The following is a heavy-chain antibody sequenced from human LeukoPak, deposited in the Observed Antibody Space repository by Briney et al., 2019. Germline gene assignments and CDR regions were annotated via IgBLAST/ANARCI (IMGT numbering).Heavy chain of an antibody. J-gene: IGHJ4*02. CDR3: ARDGRGSSWYWASHPYYFDY. D-gene: IGHD6-13*01. CDR1: GFTFSSYG. V-gene: IGHV3-48*04. CDR2: ISSSSTI. Sequence: GGSLRLSCAASGFTFSSYGMHWVRQAPGKGLEWVSYISSSSTIYYADSVKGRFTISRDNAKNSLYLQMNSLRAEDTAVYYCARDGRGSSWYWASHPYYFDYWGQGTLVTVSS.